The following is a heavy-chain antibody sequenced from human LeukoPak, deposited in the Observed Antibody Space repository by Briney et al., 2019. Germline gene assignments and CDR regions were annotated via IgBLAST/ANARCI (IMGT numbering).Heavy chain of an antibody. Sequence: GGSLRLSCAASGFTFSSYWMHWVRQAPGMGLVWVSRINSDGSSTDYADSVKGRFTISRDNAKNTLYLQMNSLRAEDTAVYYCARGLHCSYGSCYDTTFDYWGQGTLVTVSS. V-gene: IGHV3-74*01. CDR3: ARGLHCSYGSCYDTTFDY. CDR1: GFTFSSYW. D-gene: IGHD2-15*01. J-gene: IGHJ4*02. CDR2: INSDGSST.